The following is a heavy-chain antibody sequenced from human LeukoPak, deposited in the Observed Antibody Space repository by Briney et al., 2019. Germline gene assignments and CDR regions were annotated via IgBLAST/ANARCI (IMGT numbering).Heavy chain of an antibody. CDR3: ANAYNSGWPRWDFDS. J-gene: IGHJ4*01. V-gene: IGHV3-23*01. D-gene: IGHD6-19*01. CDR2: ISAGGGTT. CDR1: GFTFSSYA. Sequence: GGSLRPSRAASGFTFSSYAVSWVPQAPGKGLEWVSAISAGGGTTYYADSVDGRFTISLVNSKNTRYLQMNSLRAEDTAVYYCANAYNSGWPRWDFDSSG.